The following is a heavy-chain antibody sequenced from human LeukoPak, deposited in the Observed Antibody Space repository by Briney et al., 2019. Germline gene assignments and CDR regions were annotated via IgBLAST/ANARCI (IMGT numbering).Heavy chain of an antibody. D-gene: IGHD3-10*01. CDR3: VKDLSYGSPWFDP. Sequence: GGSLRLSCATSGFTFSSYGMHWVRQAPGKGLEWVADIWYDGSKTYYADSVKGRFTISRDYSKNTLYLQMNNLRAEDTAVYYCVKDLSYGSPWFDPWGQGTLVTVSS. J-gene: IGHJ5*02. CDR2: IWYDGSKT. V-gene: IGHV3-33*06. CDR1: GFTFSSYG.